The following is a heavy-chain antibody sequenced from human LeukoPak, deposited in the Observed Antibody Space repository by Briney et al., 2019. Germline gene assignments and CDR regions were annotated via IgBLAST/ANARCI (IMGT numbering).Heavy chain of an antibody. V-gene: IGHV4-39*01. D-gene: IGHD2-2*01. J-gene: IGHJ5*02. CDR1: GGSISSSSYY. CDR3: ARHSSSTSCYFLP. CDR2: IYYSGST. Sequence: SETLSLTCTVSGGSISSSSYYWGWIRQPPVKGLEWIGSIYYSGSTYYNPSLKSRVTISVDTSKNQFSLKLSSVTAADTAVYYCARHSSSTSCYFLPWGQGTLVTVSS.